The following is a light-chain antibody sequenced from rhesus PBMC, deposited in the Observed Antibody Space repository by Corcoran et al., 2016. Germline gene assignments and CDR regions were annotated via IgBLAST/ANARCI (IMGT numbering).Light chain of an antibody. CDR3: QQYNSAPYS. V-gene: IGKV1-37*01. Sequence: DIQMTQSPSSLSASVGDTVTITCRASQGISNFLAWYQQKPGKAPKPLIYYASRLKSGVPSRFSGSGSGAEFTLTSNSLQPEDFATYYCQQYNSAPYSFGQGTKVEIK. CDR2: YAS. CDR1: QGISNF. J-gene: IGKJ2*01.